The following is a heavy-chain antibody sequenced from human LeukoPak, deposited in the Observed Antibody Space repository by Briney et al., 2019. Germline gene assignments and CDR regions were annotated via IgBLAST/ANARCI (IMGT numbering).Heavy chain of an antibody. V-gene: IGHV1-24*01. J-gene: IGHJ3*02. CDR3: ATDSPDSRDAFDI. D-gene: IGHD1-14*01. Sequence: ASVKVSCKVSGYTLTELSMHWVRQAPGKGLEWMGGFDPEDGETIYAQKFQGRVTMTEDTSTDTVYMELSSLRSEDTAVYYCATDSPDSRDAFDIWGQGTMVTVSS. CDR2: FDPEDGET. CDR1: GYTLTELS.